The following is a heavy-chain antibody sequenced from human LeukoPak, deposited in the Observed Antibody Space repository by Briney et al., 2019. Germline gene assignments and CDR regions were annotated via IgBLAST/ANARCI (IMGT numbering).Heavy chain of an antibody. CDR3: AKHSGFYYGSGSYYNEPNYYYYMDV. CDR2: ISYDGSNK. D-gene: IGHD3-10*01. J-gene: IGHJ6*03. CDR1: GFTFSSYG. Sequence: GRSLRLSCAAFGFTFSSYGMHWVRQAPGKGLEWVAVISYDGSNKYYADSVKGRFTISRDNSKNTLYLQMNSLRAEDTAVYYCAKHSGFYYGSGSYYNEPNYYYYMDVWGKGTTVTVSS. V-gene: IGHV3-30*18.